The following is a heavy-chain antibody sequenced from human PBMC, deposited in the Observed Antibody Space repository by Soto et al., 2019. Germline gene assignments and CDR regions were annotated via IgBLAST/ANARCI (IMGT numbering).Heavy chain of an antibody. CDR2: IYHSGST. CDR1: GGSISSSNW. J-gene: IGHJ5*02. Sequence: PSETLSLTCAVSGGSISSSNWWSWVRQPPGKGLEWIGEIYHSGSTNYNPSLKSRVTISVDKSKNQFSLKLSSVTAADTAVYYCAREVRGYSSGWYWFDPWGQRTLVTVSS. V-gene: IGHV4-4*02. CDR3: AREVRGYSSGWYWFDP. D-gene: IGHD6-19*01.